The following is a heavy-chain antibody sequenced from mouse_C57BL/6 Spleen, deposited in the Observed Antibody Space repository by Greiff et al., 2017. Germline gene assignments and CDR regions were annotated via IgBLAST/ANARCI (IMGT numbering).Heavy chain of an antibody. V-gene: IGHV1-15*01. CDR3: ARSRHCFYFGY. D-gene: IGHD3-1*01. Sequence: VQLQQSGAELVRPGASVTLSCKASGYTFTDYEMYWVQQTPVHSLEWIGAIDPDAGGTDYNQKFKGKAILTADKSSSTVYMELRSLTSEDSAVYFCARSRHCFYFGYQGQTPTLTVSS. CDR2: IDPDAGGT. J-gene: IGHJ2*01. CDR1: GYTFTDYE.